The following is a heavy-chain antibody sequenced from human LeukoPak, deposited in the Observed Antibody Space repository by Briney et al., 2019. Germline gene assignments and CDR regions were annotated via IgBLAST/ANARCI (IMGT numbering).Heavy chain of an antibody. CDR1: GFTFNKYA. Sequence: PGGSLRLSCLASGFTFNKYAMHRVRQPPGKGLECVSAISSNGGSTYYADSVKDRFTISRDNSKNTLYLHMSSLRGEDTAVYYCVKEATENYSLDYWGQGTLVTVSS. D-gene: IGHD1-7*01. V-gene: IGHV3-64D*06. J-gene: IGHJ4*02. CDR2: ISSNGGST. CDR3: VKEATENYSLDY.